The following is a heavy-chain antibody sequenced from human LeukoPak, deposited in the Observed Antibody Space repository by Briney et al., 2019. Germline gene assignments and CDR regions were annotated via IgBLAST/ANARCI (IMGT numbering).Heavy chain of an antibody. D-gene: IGHD5-12*01. J-gene: IGHJ4*02. CDR3: ARTIRPGGPTVGF. Sequence: ASVKVSCKASGYTFTGYYMHWVRQAPGQGLEWMGWINPNSGGTNYAQKFQGRVTMTRDTSISTADMELSRLRSDDTAVYYCARTIRPGGPTVGFWGQGTLVTVSS. V-gene: IGHV1-2*02. CDR1: GYTFTGYY. CDR2: INPNSGGT.